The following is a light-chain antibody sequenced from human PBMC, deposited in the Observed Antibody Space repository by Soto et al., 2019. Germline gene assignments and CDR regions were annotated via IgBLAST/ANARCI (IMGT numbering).Light chain of an antibody. CDR3: QQYGSSPRA. Sequence: EIVMTQSPATLSVSPGEGATLSCRASQSVRSNYLAWYQQKPGRAPRLLIYGASSRATGIPDRFSGSGSGTDFTLTISRLEPEDFAVYYCQQYGSSPRAFGGGTKVDI. V-gene: IGKV3-20*01. CDR1: QSVRSNY. J-gene: IGKJ4*01. CDR2: GAS.